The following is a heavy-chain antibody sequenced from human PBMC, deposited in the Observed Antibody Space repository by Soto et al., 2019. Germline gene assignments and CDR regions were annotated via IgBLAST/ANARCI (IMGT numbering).Heavy chain of an antibody. CDR2: IFPGDSDT. Sequence: GESLKISCKASGYTFTSQWIGWVRQKPGKGLEWMGLIFPGDSDTRYSPSFQGQVTISADKSISTAFLQWSSLKASDTAMYYCARLVDGYTGCWGQGTLVTVYS. CDR1: GYTFTSQW. CDR3: ARLVDGYTGC. J-gene: IGHJ4*02. V-gene: IGHV5-51*01. D-gene: IGHD5-12*01.